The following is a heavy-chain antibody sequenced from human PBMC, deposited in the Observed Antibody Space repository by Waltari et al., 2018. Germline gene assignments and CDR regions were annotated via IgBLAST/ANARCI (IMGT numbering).Heavy chain of an antibody. CDR2: INPSGGST. V-gene: IGHV1-46*01. CDR1: GYTFTSYY. CDR3: ARDPDYGGTYNWFDP. Sequence: QVQLVQSGAEVKKPGASVKVSCKASGYTFTSYYMHWVRQAPGQGLEWMGRINPSGGSTSYAQKFQGRVTMTRDTSTSTVYMELSSLRSEDTAVYYCARDPDYGGTYNWFDPWGQGTLVTVSS. D-gene: IGHD4-17*01. J-gene: IGHJ5*02.